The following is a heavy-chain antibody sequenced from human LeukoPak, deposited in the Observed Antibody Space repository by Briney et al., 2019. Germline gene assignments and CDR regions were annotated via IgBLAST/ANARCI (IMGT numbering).Heavy chain of an antibody. D-gene: IGHD3-22*01. CDR3: ARHYYDSSAYFNY. CDR1: GGSISSYY. CDR2: IYYRGST. J-gene: IGHJ4*02. V-gene: IGHV4-59*01. Sequence: PSETLSLTCTVSGGSISSYYWSWIRQPPGKGLEWIGYIYYRGSTNYNPSLKSRVTISVDMSKNQFSLKLSSVTAADTAVYYCARHYYDSSAYFNYWGQGTLVTVSS.